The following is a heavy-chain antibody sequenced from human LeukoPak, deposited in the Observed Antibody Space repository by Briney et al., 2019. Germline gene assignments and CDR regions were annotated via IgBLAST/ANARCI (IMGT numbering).Heavy chain of an antibody. D-gene: IGHD3-10*01. CDR3: ARAITMVRGVMMFPDY. Sequence: PGGSLRLSCAASGFTFSSYAMHWVRQAPGKGLGYVSAISSNGGSTYYANSVKGRFTISRDNSKNTLYLQMGSLRAEDMAVYYCARAITMVRGVMMFPDYWGQGTLVTVSS. V-gene: IGHV3-64*01. J-gene: IGHJ4*02. CDR2: ISSNGGST. CDR1: GFTFSSYA.